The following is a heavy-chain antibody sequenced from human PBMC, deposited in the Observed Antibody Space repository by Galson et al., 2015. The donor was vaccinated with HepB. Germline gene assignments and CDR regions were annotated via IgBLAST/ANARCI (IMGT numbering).Heavy chain of an antibody. CDR3: ASPPNTDGWQWDPFDI. V-gene: IGHV1-69*13. CDR2: IIPVFGTL. Sequence: SVKISCEASGGTFRNFAISWVRQAPGHGLEWVAGIIPVFGTLQYDQNFQGRVTVTADESTSTVYMELSSLKSEDTAVYYCASPPNTDGWQWDPFDIWGQGTMVSVSS. CDR1: GGTFRNFA. J-gene: IGHJ3*02. D-gene: IGHD5-24*01.